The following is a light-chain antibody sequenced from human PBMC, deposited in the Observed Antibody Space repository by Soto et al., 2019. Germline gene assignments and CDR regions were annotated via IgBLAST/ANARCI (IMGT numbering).Light chain of an antibody. CDR1: QSVSSSY. J-gene: IGKJ2*01. CDR3: HQYGSSPYT. V-gene: IGKV3-20*01. Sequence: EIVLTQSPGTLSLSPGERATLSCRASQSVSSSYLAWYQQKPGQAPRLLIYGESSRATGIPDRFSGSGSGTEFTLTINRLEVEDFAVYYCHQYGSSPYTFGQGTKLEI. CDR2: GES.